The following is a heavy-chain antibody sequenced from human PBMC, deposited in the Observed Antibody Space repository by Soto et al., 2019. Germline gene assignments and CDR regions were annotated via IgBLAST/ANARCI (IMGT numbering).Heavy chain of an antibody. J-gene: IGHJ6*02. CDR3: ARQEGDFWSGLVYYYGMDV. CDR1: GGTFSSDA. Sequence: SVKVSCKASGGTFSSDAISWVRQAPGQGLEWMGGIIPIFGTANYAQKFQGRVTITADESTSTAYMELSSLRSEDTAVYYCARQEGDFWSGLVYYYGMDVWGQGTTVTVSS. V-gene: IGHV1-69*13. CDR2: IIPIFGTA. D-gene: IGHD3-3*01.